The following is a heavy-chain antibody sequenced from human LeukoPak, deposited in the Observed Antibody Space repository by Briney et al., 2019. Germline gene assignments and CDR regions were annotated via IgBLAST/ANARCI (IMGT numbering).Heavy chain of an antibody. D-gene: IGHD1-26*01. CDR2: IIPIFGTA. V-gene: IGHV1-69*13. J-gene: IGHJ3*02. Sequence: SVKVSCKASGGTFSSYAISWVRQAPGQGLEWMGGIIPIFGTANYAQKFQGRVTITADESTSTAYMELSSLRSEDTAVYYCATPSGSYPHARVAFDIWGQGTMVTVSS. CDR3: ATPSGSYPHARVAFDI. CDR1: GGTFSSYA.